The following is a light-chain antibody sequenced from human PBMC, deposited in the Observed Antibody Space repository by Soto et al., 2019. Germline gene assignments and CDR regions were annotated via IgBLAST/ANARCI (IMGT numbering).Light chain of an antibody. CDR3: QTWGTGIAV. J-gene: IGLJ7*01. V-gene: IGLV4-69*01. Sequence: QSVLTQSPSASASLGASVKLTCTLSSGHSSYAIAWHQQQPEKGPRYLMNLNSDGSHSKGDGIPDRFSGSSSGAERYLTISSLQSDDEADYYCQTWGTGIAVFGGGTQLTVL. CDR2: LNSDGSH. CDR1: SGHSSYA.